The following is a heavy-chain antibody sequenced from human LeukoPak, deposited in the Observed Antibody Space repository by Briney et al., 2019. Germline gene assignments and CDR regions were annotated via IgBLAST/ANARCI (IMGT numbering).Heavy chain of an antibody. D-gene: IGHD3-22*01. Sequence: GGSLRLSCAASGFTFSTYWVHWVRQAPGKGLVWVSRINSDGSSTSYADSVKGRFTISRDNAKNTLYLQMNSLRAEDTAVYYCARAGGYYYDSSGYFEGGYWGQGTLVTVSS. J-gene: IGHJ4*02. CDR2: INSDGSST. V-gene: IGHV3-74*01. CDR3: ARAGGYYYDSSGYFEGGY. CDR1: GFTFSTYW.